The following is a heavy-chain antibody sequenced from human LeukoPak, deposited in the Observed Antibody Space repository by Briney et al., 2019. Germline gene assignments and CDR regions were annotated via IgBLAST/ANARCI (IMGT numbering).Heavy chain of an antibody. J-gene: IGHJ4*02. V-gene: IGHV1-18*01. Sequence: AALKVSCKASGYTFTNYGFTWVRQTPGQGLEWMGWVGDYTGHAIYAPGIQGRVTMTTDTPTSTVFMELRSLRSDDTAVYYCARGEAKIGYDFWGQGTLVTVSS. D-gene: IGHD2-15*01. CDR1: GYTFTNYG. CDR2: VGDYTGHA. CDR3: ARGEAKIGYDF.